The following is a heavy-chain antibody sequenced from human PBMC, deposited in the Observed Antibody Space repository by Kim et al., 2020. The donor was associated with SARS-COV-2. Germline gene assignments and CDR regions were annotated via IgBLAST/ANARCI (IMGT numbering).Heavy chain of an antibody. Sequence: GGSLRLSCAASGFTFSSYWMSWVRQAPGKGLEWVANIKQDGSEKYYVDSVKGRFTISRDNAKNSLYLQMNSLRAEDTAVYYCARGGDSGSYYRYNWFDPWGQGTLVTVSS. D-gene: IGHD1-26*01. CDR3: ARGGDSGSYYRYNWFDP. J-gene: IGHJ5*02. CDR2: IKQDGSEK. CDR1: GFTFSSYW. V-gene: IGHV3-7*01.